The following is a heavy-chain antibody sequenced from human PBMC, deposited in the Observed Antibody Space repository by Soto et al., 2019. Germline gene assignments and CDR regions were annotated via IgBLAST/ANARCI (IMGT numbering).Heavy chain of an antibody. CDR3: ETLSDSYTVMGFDY. J-gene: IGHJ4*02. V-gene: IGHV1-24*01. D-gene: IGHD3-16*01. CDR1: GYTLTELS. Sequence: ASVKVSCKVSGYTLTELSMHWVRQAPGKGLEWMGGFDPEDGETIHAQKFQGRVTMTEDTSTDTAYMELSSLRSEDTAVYYCETLSDSYTVMGFDYWGQGTLVTVSS. CDR2: FDPEDGET.